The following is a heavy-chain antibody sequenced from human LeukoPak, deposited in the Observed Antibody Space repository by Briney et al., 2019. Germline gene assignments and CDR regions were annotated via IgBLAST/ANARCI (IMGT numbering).Heavy chain of an antibody. J-gene: IGHJ3*02. CDR1: GYTFTNYY. D-gene: IGHD3-22*01. CDR2: VNPSGGST. CDR3: ARGRFPTERSAYYHGAFDI. V-gene: IGHV1-46*01. Sequence: ASVKVSCKASGYTFTNYYMHWVRQAPGQGLEWMGIVNPSGGSTSFAQKFQGRVTMTRDTSTSTVYMELSSLRSEDTALYYCARGRFPTERSAYYHGAFDIWGQGTMVTVSS.